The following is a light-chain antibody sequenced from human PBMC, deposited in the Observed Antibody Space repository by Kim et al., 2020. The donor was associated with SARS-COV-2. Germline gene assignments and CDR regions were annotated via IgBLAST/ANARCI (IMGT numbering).Light chain of an antibody. CDR3: SSYTSSSIWV. J-gene: IGLJ3*02. Sequence: QSALTQPASVSGSPGQSTTISCTGSSSDAGGYNYVSWYQHHPGKAPKLMIYDVNKRPSGISNRFSGSKSDNTASLTISGLQAEDEADYYCSSYTSSSIWVFGGGTQLTVL. V-gene: IGLV2-14*03. CDR1: SSDAGGYNY. CDR2: DVN.